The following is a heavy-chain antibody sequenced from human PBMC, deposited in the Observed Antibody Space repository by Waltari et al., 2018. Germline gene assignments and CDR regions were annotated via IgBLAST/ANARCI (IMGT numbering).Heavy chain of an antibody. Sequence: EVQLVESGGGLVQPGGSLRLSCAASGFTFSSYWMHWVRQAPGKGLEWVLSISSSRSYIYYADSVKGRFTISRDNAKNSLYLQMNSLRAEDTAVYYCARVPLRLYYGMDVWGQGTTVTVSS. D-gene: IGHD1-1*01. CDR3: ARVPLRLYYGMDV. J-gene: IGHJ6*02. CDR1: GFTFSSYW. V-gene: IGHV3-21*01. CDR2: ISSSRSYI.